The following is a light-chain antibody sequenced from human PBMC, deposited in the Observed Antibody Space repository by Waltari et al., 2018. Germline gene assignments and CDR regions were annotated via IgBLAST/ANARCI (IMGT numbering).Light chain of an antibody. CDR1: GLNIGSSA. Sequence: QSVLTQPPSASGTPGQRVTISCSGGGLNIGSSAVAWYQHVPGTAPKLLIYYNDQRPSGVPDRFSASKSGTSASLAISNLQSEDEADYYCATWDDSLDGWVFGGGTELTVL. J-gene: IGLJ3*02. V-gene: IGLV1-44*01. CDR2: YND. CDR3: ATWDDSLDGWV.